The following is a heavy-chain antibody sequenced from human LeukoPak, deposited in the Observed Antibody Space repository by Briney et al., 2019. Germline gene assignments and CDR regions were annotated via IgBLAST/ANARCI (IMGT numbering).Heavy chain of an antibody. CDR2: IKQDGSEK. J-gene: IGHJ4*02. CDR1: GFTFSSYW. V-gene: IGHV3-7*01. D-gene: IGHD6-19*01. CDR3: ARVSVYTSGWYPLGY. Sequence: GGSLRLSCAASGFTFSSYWMSWVRQAPGKGLEWVANIKQDGSEKYYVDSVKGRFTISRDNAKNSLYLQMNSLSAEDTAMYYCARVSVYTSGWYPLGYWGQGTLVTVSS.